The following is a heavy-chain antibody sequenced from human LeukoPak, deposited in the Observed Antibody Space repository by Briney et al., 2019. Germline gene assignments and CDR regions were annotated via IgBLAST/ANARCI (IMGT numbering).Heavy chain of an antibody. CDR2: ISYDGSNK. D-gene: IGHD6-13*01. V-gene: IGHV3-30-3*01. CDR1: GFTFSSYA. Sequence: GGSLRLSCAASGFTFSSYAMHWVRQAPGKGLEWVAVISYDGSNKYYADSVKGRFTISRDNSKNTLYLQMNSLRAEDTAVYYCTRDNAWYSSSSSFDYWGQGTLVTVSS. J-gene: IGHJ4*02. CDR3: TRDNAWYSSSSSFDY.